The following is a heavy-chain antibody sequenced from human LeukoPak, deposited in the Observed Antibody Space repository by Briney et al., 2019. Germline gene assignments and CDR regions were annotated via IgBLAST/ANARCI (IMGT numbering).Heavy chain of an antibody. V-gene: IGHV4-61*08. D-gene: IGHD1-26*01. CDR2: IYYSGST. CDR3: ARHWRPSGSYPAWDY. Sequence: SETLSLTCTVSGGSMNSGGYYWSWIRQHPGKGLEWLGYIYYSGSTNYNPSLKSRVTISVDTSKNQFSLKLSSVTAADTAVYYCARHWRPSGSYPAWDYWGQGTLVTVSS. J-gene: IGHJ4*02. CDR1: GGSMNSGGYY.